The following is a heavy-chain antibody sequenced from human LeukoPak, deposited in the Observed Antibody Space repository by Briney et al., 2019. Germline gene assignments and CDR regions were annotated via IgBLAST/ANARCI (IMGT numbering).Heavy chain of an antibody. CDR3: GEYGGSGWVIDY. Sequence: PSETLSLTCTVSGGSISSNYWTWIRQPPGKGLEHIGYIYYTGGTNYNPSLKSRVTISVDTSKNQFSLKLSSVTAADTAVYFCGEYGGSGWVIDYWGQGTLVTVSS. CDR1: GGSISSNY. V-gene: IGHV4-59*08. J-gene: IGHJ4*02. CDR2: IYYTGGT. D-gene: IGHD6-19*01.